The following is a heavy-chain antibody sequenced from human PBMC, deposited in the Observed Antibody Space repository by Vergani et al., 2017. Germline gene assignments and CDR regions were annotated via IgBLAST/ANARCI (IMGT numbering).Heavy chain of an antibody. Sequence: QVQLQQWGAGLLKPSETLSLTCAVYGRSFSGYYWSWIRQPPGKGLEWIGEINHSGSTNYNPSLKSRVIISVDTSKNQFSLKLNSVTAADTAVYYCARGLGKWERYDYYYYMAVWGKGTTVTVAS. D-gene: IGHD1-26*01. CDR3: ARGLGKWERYDYYYYMAV. V-gene: IGHV4-34*01. CDR1: GRSFSGYY. J-gene: IGHJ6*03. CDR2: INHSGST.